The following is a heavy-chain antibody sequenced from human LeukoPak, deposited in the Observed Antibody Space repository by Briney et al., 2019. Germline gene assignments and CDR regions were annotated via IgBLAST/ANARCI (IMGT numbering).Heavy chain of an antibody. CDR2: IYYSGST. CDR3: ARLGYYGSSGYYGGYFDY. D-gene: IGHD3-22*01. Sequence: SETLSLTCTVSGGSISSYYWSWIRQPPGKGLEWIGYIYYSGSTNYNPSLKSRVTISVDTSKNQFSLKLSSVTAADTAVYYCARLGYYGSSGYYGGYFDYWGQGTLVTVSS. V-gene: IGHV4-59*08. CDR1: GGSISSYY. J-gene: IGHJ4*02.